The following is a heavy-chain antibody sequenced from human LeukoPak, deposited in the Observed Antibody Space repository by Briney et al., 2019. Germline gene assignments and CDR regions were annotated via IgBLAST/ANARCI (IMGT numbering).Heavy chain of an antibody. J-gene: IGHJ3*02. Sequence: GGSLRLSCAASGFTFSSYAMHWVRQAPGKGLEWVAVISYDGSNKYYADSVKGRFTISRDNSKNTLYLQMNSLRAEDTAVYYCARDWVNPMVRDRHAFDIWGQGTMVTVSS. CDR3: ARDWVNPMVRDRHAFDI. CDR1: GFTFSSYA. V-gene: IGHV3-30-3*01. CDR2: ISYDGSNK. D-gene: IGHD3-10*01.